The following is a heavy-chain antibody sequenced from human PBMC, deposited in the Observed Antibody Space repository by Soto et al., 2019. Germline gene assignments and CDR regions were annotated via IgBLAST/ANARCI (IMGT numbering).Heavy chain of an antibody. CDR3: ASELSTGTTFHSWFDP. CDR2: IYYSGST. J-gene: IGHJ5*02. D-gene: IGHD4-4*01. V-gene: IGHV4-59*01. Sequence: PSETLSLTCTVSGGSISSYYWSWIRQPPGKGLEWIGYIYYSGSTNYNPSLKSSVTISVDTYKNQFSLKMISVTAADTAVYYCASELSTGTTFHSWFDPWGQGTLVTVSS. CDR1: GGSISSYY.